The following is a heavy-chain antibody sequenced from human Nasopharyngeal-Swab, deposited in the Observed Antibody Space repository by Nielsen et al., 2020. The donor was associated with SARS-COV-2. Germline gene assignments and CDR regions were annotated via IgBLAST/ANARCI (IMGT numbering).Heavy chain of an antibody. V-gene: IGHV3-72*01. CDR3: VLETYGSYYYYYMDV. J-gene: IGHJ6*03. CDR2: TRNKANSYTT. Sequence: HAPERGVWWVGRTRNKANSYTTEYAASVKGRFTISSDDSKNSLYLQMNSLKTEDTAVYYCVLETYGSYYYYYMDVWGKGTTVTVSS. D-gene: IGHD4-17*01.